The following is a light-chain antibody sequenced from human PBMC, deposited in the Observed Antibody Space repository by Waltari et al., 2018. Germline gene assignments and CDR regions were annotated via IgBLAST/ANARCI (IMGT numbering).Light chain of an antibody. CDR1: WSNIGAGYD. CDR2: GFN. V-gene: IGLV1-40*01. J-gene: IGLJ2*01. Sequence: QSVLTQPPSVSGAPGQRVTISCTGSWSNIGAGYDVHWYQQLPGKAPTLLVYGFNTRPPGVPDRFFGSKSGTSASLAIPGLQPEDEADYYCQSYDTKVGVVFGGGSKLTVL. CDR3: QSYDTKVGVV.